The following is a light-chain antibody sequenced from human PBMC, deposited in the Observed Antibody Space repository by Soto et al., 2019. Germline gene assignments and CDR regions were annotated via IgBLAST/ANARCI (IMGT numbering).Light chain of an antibody. Sequence: QSALTQPPSASGSPEQSVTISCTGTSSDVGDYNYVSWYQQHPGKAPKLMIFEVSKRPSGVPDRFSGSKSGNTASLTVSGFQAEDEADYYCSSYAGSNSWVFGGGTKLTVL. V-gene: IGLV2-8*01. J-gene: IGLJ3*02. CDR2: EVS. CDR3: SSYAGSNSWV. CDR1: SSDVGDYNY.